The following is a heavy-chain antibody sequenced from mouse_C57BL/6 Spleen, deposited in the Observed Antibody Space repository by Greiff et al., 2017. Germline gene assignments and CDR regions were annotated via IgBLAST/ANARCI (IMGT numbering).Heavy chain of an antibody. D-gene: IGHD1-1*01. V-gene: IGHV1-64*01. Sequence: QVQLQQPGAELVKPGASVKLSCKASGYTFTSYWMHWVKQRPGQGLEWIGMIHPNSGSTNYNEKFKSKATLTVDKSSSTAYMQLSSLTSEDSAVYYCARVTTVVEGGYYAMDYWGQGTSVTVSS. CDR2: IHPNSGST. J-gene: IGHJ4*01. CDR1: GYTFTSYW. CDR3: ARVTTVVEGGYYAMDY.